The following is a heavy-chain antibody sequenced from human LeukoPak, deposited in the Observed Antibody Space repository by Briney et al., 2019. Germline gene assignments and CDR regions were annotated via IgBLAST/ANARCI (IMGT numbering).Heavy chain of an antibody. CDR2: INYSGST. Sequence: PSETLSLTCSVSGGSISSHCWGWIRRPPGKGLEWLGCINYSGSTHYNPSLESRVTISAATSKNQFSLKLSSVTAADTAVYYCARVRGLGVISPYFDYWGQRILVTVSS. J-gene: IGHJ4*02. CDR3: ARVRGLGVISPYFDY. D-gene: IGHD3-16*02. CDR1: GGSISSHC. V-gene: IGHV4-59*08.